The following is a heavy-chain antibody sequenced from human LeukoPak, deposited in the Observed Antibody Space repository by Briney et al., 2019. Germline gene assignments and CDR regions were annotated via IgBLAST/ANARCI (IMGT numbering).Heavy chain of an antibody. V-gene: IGHV3-30-3*01. CDR2: ISYDGSNK. CDR3: ARGAYHSYYMDV. J-gene: IGHJ6*03. Sequence: PGGSLRLSCAASGFTFSSYAMHWVRQAPGKGLEWVAVISYDGSNKYYADSVKGRFTISRDYSKNTLYLQMNSLRAEDTAVYYCARGAYHSYYMDVWGKGTTVTVSS. CDR1: GFTFSSYA.